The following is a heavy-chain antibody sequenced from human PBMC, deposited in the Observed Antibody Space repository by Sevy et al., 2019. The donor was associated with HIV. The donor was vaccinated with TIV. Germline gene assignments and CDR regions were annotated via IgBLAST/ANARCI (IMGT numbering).Heavy chain of an antibody. J-gene: IGHJ3*02. CDR3: ARRGQQLVGGAFDI. CDR1: GFTFSSYG. D-gene: IGHD6-13*01. V-gene: IGHV3-30*02. Sequence: GGSLRLSCAASGFTFSSYGMHWVRQAPGKGLEWVAFIRYDGSNKYYADSVKGRFTISRDNSKNTLYLQMNSLRAEDTAVYYCARRGQQLVGGAFDIWGQGTMVTVSS. CDR2: IRYDGSNK.